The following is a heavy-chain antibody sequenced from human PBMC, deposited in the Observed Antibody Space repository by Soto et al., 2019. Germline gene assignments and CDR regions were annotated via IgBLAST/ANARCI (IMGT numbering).Heavy chain of an antibody. Sequence: EVQLLESGGGLVQPGGSLRLSCAASGFTFSSYAMRWVRQAPGKGLEWVSAISGSGGSTYYADSVKGRFTISRDNSKNTLYLQMNSLRAEDTAVYYCIAGDYGDGRYWGQGTLVTVSS. CDR1: GFTFSSYA. V-gene: IGHV3-23*01. CDR3: IAGDYGDGRY. CDR2: ISGSGGST. J-gene: IGHJ4*02. D-gene: IGHD4-17*01.